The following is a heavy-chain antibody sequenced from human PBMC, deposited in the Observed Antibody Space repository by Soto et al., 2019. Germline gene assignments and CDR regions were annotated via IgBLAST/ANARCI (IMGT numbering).Heavy chain of an antibody. V-gene: IGHV3-9*01. CDR2: ISWNSGSI. CDR3: AKDISSGGSTVSNDWYFDL. J-gene: IGHJ2*01. D-gene: IGHD4-17*01. CDR1: GFTFDDYA. Sequence: EVQLVESGGGLVQPGRSLRLSFAASGFTFDDYAMHWVRQAPGKGLEWVSGISWNSGSIGYADSVKGRFTISRDNAKNSLYLQMNSLRAEDTALYYCAKDISSGGSTVSNDWYFDLWGRGTLVTVSS.